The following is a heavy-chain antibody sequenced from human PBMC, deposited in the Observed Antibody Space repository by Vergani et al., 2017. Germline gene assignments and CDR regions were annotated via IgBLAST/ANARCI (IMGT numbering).Heavy chain of an antibody. V-gene: IGHV3-21*01. J-gene: IGHJ4*02. D-gene: IGHD5-12*01. CDR3: ARDKAYGGYVGDY. CDR2: ISSSSSYI. CDR1: GFTFSSYS. Sequence: EVQLVESGGGLVKPGGSLRLSCAASGFTFSSYSMNWVRQAPGKGLEWVSSISSSSSYIYYADSVKGRFPISRDNAKNSLYLQMNSLRAEDTAVYYCARDKAYGGYVGDYWGQGTLVTVSS.